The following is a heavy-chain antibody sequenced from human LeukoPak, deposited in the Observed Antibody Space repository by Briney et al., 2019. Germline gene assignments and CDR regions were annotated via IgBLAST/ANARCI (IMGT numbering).Heavy chain of an antibody. J-gene: IGHJ4*02. CDR3: ARRVRSGDYRLDY. CDR2: INHSGST. V-gene: IGHV4-34*01. CDR1: GGSFIGFH. D-gene: IGHD4-17*01. Sequence: SETLSLTCAVYGGSFIGFHWNWIRQPPGKGLEWIGDINHSGSTNYNPSLTSRVTISVDPSKNQFSLKLSSVTAADAAVYYCARRVRSGDYRLDYWGQGTLVTVSS.